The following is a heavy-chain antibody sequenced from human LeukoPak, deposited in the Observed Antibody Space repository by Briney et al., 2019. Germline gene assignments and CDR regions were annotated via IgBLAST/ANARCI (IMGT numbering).Heavy chain of an antibody. CDR3: ARLYYYDSSGYYYFDY. CDR1: GGSISSYY. D-gene: IGHD3-22*01. J-gene: IGHJ4*02. CDR2: IYYSGST. Sequence: SETPSLTCTVSGGSISSYYWSWIRQPPGKGLEWIGYIYYSGSTNYNPSLKSRVTISVDTSKNQFSLKLSSVTAADTAVYYCARLYYYDSSGYYYFDYWGQGTLVTVSS. V-gene: IGHV4-59*01.